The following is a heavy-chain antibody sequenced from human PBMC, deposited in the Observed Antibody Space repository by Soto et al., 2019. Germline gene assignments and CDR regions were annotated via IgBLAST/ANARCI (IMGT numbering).Heavy chain of an antibody. CDR1: GFSFSDYS. Sequence: EVQLVESGGGLVKPGGSLRLSCVASGFSFSDYSMNWVRQAPGKGLEWVSSISVSSTYIYYADALKGRFTISRDNAKNSLYLQMNSLRAEDTAVYYCARGPGLGYVTTGDYCFDYWGHGTLVTVS. J-gene: IGHJ4*01. CDR2: ISVSSTYI. CDR3: ARGPGLGYVTTGDYCFDY. V-gene: IGHV3-21*01. D-gene: IGHD7-27*01.